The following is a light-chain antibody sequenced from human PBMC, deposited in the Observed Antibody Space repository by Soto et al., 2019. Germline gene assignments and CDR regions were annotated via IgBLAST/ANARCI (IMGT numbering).Light chain of an antibody. V-gene: IGLV2-14*01. Sequence: QSAMTQPASVSGSPGQSITISCTGTSSDVGGYNYVSWYQQHPVKAPKLMIYDVTNRPSGVSDRFSGSKSGNTASLTISVLQAEDEADYYCSSYTSSSTPDVFGTGTKVTVL. J-gene: IGLJ1*01. CDR2: DVT. CDR3: SSYTSSSTPDV. CDR1: SSDVGGYNY.